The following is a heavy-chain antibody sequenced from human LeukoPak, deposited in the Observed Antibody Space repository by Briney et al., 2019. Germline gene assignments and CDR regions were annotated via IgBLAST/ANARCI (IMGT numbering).Heavy chain of an antibody. CDR3: ATTELHDAFDI. CDR2: INPSGGST. Sequence: GASVKVSCKTSGYTFITYYIHWVRQAPGQGLEWRGVINPSGGSTSYAQKFQGRVTMTSDMSTSTVYMELSSLRSEDTAVYYCATTELHDAFDIWGQGTMVTVSS. V-gene: IGHV1-46*01. J-gene: IGHJ3*02. D-gene: IGHD1-26*01. CDR1: GYTFITYY.